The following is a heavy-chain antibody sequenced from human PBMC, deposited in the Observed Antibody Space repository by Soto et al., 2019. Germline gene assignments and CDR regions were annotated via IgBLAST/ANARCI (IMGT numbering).Heavy chain of an antibody. CDR1: GYTFTRSG. J-gene: IGHJ4*02. Sequence: ASVKVSCKASGYTFTRSGISWVRQASGQGLEWMGWISAYNGNTNYAQNLQGRVTMTTDTSTSTAYMEVRSLRSDDTAVYYCARSYYYDSSGYYPPDYWGQGTLVTVSS. CDR2: ISAYNGNT. V-gene: IGHV1-18*01. CDR3: ARSYYYDSSGYYPPDY. D-gene: IGHD3-22*01.